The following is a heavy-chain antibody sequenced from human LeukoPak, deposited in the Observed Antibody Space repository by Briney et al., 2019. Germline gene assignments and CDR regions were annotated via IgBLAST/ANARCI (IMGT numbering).Heavy chain of an antibody. CDR3: ARDHTLGYCSSTSCYTGDAFDI. CDR1: GGSISSYY. J-gene: IGHJ3*02. Sequence: SETLSLTCTVSGGSISSYYWSWIRQPPGKGLEWIGYIYYSGSTNYNPSLKSRVTISVDTSKNQFSLKLSSVTAADTAVYYCARDHTLGYCSSTSCYTGDAFDIWGQGTMVTVSS. CDR2: IYYSGST. V-gene: IGHV4-59*01. D-gene: IGHD2-2*02.